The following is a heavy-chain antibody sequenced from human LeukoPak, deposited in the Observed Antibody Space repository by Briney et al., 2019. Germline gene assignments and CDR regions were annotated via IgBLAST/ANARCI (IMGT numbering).Heavy chain of an antibody. V-gene: IGHV3-7*01. CDR3: ARKSTGLLSKRYYFDY. J-gene: IGHJ4*02. CDR2: IKQDGSEK. CDR1: GFTFSSYW. D-gene: IGHD3-10*01. Sequence: GGSLRLSCAASGFTFSSYWMSWVRQAPGKGPEWVANIKQDGSEKYYVDSVKGRFTISRDNSKNTLYLQMNSLRAEDTAVYYCARKSTGLLSKRYYFDYWGQGTLVTVSS.